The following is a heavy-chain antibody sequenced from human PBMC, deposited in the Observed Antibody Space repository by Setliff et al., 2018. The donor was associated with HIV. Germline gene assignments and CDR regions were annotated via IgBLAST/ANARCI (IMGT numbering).Heavy chain of an antibody. CDR1: GFTFSSYA. CDR2: ISGSGGST. J-gene: IGHJ6*02. V-gene: IGHV3-23*01. CDR3: AKGELQFLEWFYVYYYGMDV. D-gene: IGHD3-3*01. Sequence: PGGSLRLSCAASGFTFSSYAMSWVRQAPGKGLEWVSAISGSGGSTYYADSVKGRFTISRDNSKNTLYLQMNSLRAEDTAVYYCAKGELQFLEWFYVYYYGMDVWGQGTTVTVSS.